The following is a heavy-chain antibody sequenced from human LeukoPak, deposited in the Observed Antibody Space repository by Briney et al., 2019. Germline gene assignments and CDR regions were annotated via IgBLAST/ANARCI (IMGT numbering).Heavy chain of an antibody. D-gene: IGHD6-19*01. CDR2: ISYDGSNK. Sequence: GGSLRLSYAASGFTFSSYGMHWVRQAPGKGLEWVAVISYDGSNKYYADSVKGRFTISRDNSKNTLYLQMNSLRAEDTAVYYCAKDSYGYSSGWYEYYFDYWGQGTLVTVSS. CDR3: AKDSYGYSSGWYEYYFDY. J-gene: IGHJ4*02. CDR1: GFTFSSYG. V-gene: IGHV3-30*18.